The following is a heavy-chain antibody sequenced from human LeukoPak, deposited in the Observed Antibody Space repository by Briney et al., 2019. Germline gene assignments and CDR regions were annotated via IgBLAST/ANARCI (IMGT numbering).Heavy chain of an antibody. J-gene: IGHJ4*02. CDR3: AKDRPGRILTGYYPHFDY. V-gene: IGHV3-23*01. Sequence: GGSLRLSCAASGFTFFTYTMSWVRQTPGRRLEWVSAVSGSGDNTYYGDYMKGRFTVSRDNSKNTLYLQMNSLRAEDTAVYYCAKDRPGRILTGYYPHFDYWGQGTLVTVSS. CDR1: GFTFFTYT. D-gene: IGHD3-9*01. CDR2: VSGSGDNT.